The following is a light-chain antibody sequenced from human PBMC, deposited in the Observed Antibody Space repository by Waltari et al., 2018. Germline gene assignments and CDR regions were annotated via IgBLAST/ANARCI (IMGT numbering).Light chain of an antibody. CDR3: QSFDIRLSGGVV. Sequence: SVLPQPRPMSGAPGPSGPIACPGRSPNTGAGQGVPRHQVFPGTAPKLLIYGNNNRPSGVPDRFSGSKSDTSASLAIGGLQAEDEADYYCQSFDIRLSGGVVFGGGTKVTVL. V-gene: IGLV1-40*01. CDR2: GNN. J-gene: IGLJ3*02. CDR1: SPNTGAGQG.